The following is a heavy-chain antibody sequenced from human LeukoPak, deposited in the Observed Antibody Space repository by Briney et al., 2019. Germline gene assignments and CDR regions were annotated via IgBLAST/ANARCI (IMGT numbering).Heavy chain of an antibody. J-gene: IGHJ4*02. CDR3: TRVSIHGDSDY. V-gene: IGHV4-59*01. CDR2: IYYTGRT. CDR1: GGSISSYF. Sequence: SETLSLTCTVSGGSISSYFWSWIRQSPRKGLEWIGYIYYTGRTKYNPSVQSRVTISVDTSKNQFSLNLRSVTSADTAVYFCTRVSIHGDSDYWGQGTLVTVSS.